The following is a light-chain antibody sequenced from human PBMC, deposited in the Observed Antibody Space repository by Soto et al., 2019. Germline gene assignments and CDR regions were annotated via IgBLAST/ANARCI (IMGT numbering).Light chain of an antibody. CDR2: HVT. CDR1: KNDIGHYDY. Sequence: QSALTQPPPASGSPGQSVTISCTGTKNDIGHYDYVSWYQQHPGKAPKLMIYHVTYRPSGVSNRYSGSKSGNSASLTISGLQADDEADYYCCSLTTSHTYVFGSGTKLTVL. J-gene: IGLJ1*01. CDR3: CSLTTSHTYV. V-gene: IGLV2-14*03.